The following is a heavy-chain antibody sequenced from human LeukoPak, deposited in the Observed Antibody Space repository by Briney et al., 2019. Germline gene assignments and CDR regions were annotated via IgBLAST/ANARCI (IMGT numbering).Heavy chain of an antibody. CDR3: ARDLVEVRYNYYYYMDV. Sequence: EGSLRLSCAASGFTVSSNYMSWVRQAPGKGLEWVSVIYSGGSTYYADSVKGRFTISRDNSKNTLYLQMNSLRAEDTAVYYCARDLVEVRYNYYYYMDVWGKGTTV. V-gene: IGHV3-53*05. CDR2: IYSGGST. CDR1: GFTVSSNY. J-gene: IGHJ6*03. D-gene: IGHD1-14*01.